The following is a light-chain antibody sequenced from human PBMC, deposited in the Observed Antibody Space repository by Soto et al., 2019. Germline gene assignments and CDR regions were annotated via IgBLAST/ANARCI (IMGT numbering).Light chain of an antibody. CDR2: KDI. Sequence: SYELTQPPSVSVSPGQTARITRSGETLPKQYASWYQQKSGQAPLLVIYKDIERPSGIPERFSASSSGTTVTLTISGVQAEDGADYYCQSADSSGSLVVFGGGTKLTVL. CDR3: QSADSSGSLVV. V-gene: IGLV3-25*03. CDR1: TLPKQY. J-gene: IGLJ2*01.